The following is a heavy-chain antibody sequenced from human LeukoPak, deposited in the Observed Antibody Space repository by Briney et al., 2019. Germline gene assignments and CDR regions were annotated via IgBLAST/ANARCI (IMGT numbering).Heavy chain of an antibody. Sequence: SETLSLTCTVSGGSISSYYWSWIRQPAGKGLEWIGRIYTSGSTNYNPSLKRRVTMSVDTSKNQFSLKLSSVTAADTAVYYCARGPYDILTGEGVFFDYWGQGTLVTVSS. CDR3: ARGPYDILTGEGVFFDY. CDR1: GGSISSYY. V-gene: IGHV4-4*07. D-gene: IGHD3-9*01. CDR2: IYTSGST. J-gene: IGHJ4*02.